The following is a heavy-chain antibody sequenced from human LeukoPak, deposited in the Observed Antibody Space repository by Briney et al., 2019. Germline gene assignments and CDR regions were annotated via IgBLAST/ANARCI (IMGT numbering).Heavy chain of an antibody. V-gene: IGHV3-53*01. CDR1: GFTVSSNY. CDR3: ARDRTHDY. CDR2: IYSGGST. Sequence: GGSLRLSCAASGFTVSSNYMSWVCQAPGKGLEWVSVIYSGGSTYYADSVKGRFTISRDNSKNTLYLQMNSLRAENTAVYYCARDRTHDYWGQGTLVTVSS. J-gene: IGHJ4*02.